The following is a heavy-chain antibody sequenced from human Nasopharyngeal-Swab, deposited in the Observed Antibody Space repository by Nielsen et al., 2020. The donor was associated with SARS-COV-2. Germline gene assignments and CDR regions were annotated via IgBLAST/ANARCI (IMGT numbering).Heavy chain of an antibody. CDR1: GGSFSGYY. V-gene: IGHV4-4*07. D-gene: IGHD3-3*01. J-gene: IGHJ6*02. Sequence: SETLSLTCAVYGGSFSGYYWSWIRQPAGKGLEWIGRIYTSGSTNYNPSLKSRVTMSVDTSKNQFSLKLSSVTAADTAVYYCARDQDYYDFWSGYLGSYGMDVWGQGTTVTVSS. CDR3: ARDQDYYDFWSGYLGSYGMDV. CDR2: IYTSGST.